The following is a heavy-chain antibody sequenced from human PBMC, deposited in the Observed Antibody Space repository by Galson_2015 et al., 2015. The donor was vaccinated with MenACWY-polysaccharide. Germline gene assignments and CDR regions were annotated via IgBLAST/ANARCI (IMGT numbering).Heavy chain of an antibody. CDR1: GGSITSHF. CDR2: MSYGGFT. CDR3: ARIETGGGSFGWFGP. J-gene: IGHJ5*02. D-gene: IGHD3-16*01. V-gene: IGHV4-59*11. Sequence: SETLSLTCAVSGGSITSHFWTWIRQPPGKGLEWIGYMSYGGFTKYNPSLWSRVSTSVDTSKNQFSLRLYSVTGADTAVYYCARIETGGGSFGWFGPWGQGTLVTVSS.